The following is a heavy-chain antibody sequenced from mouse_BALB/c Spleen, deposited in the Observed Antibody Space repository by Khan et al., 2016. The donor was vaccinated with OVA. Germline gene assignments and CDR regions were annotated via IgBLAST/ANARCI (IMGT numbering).Heavy chain of an antibody. D-gene: IGHD2-14*01. J-gene: IGHJ3*01. CDR2: MFYPGYT. CDR3: AKSTERYAFAD. CDR1: GDSITSGY. Sequence: EVQLQESGPSLVKPSQTLSLTCSVTGDSITSGYWRWIRKSPATKLEYMAYMFYPGYTDCNPSLQCRLAITRHTSKNQYYLQLKSVTTEDTATYYCAKSTERYAFADWGQGTLVTVSA. V-gene: IGHV3-8*02.